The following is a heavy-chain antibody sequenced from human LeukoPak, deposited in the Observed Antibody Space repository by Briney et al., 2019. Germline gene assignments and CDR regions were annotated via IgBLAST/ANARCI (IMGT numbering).Heavy chain of an antibody. D-gene: IGHD3-10*01. CDR3: AGGALFLRGSGSYYNGPLPTDYYGMDV. CDR1: GFTFSDHY. CDR2: VRKKANSYTT. V-gene: IGHV3-72*01. Sequence: PGGSLRLSCAASGFTFSDHYMDWVRQAPGKGLEWVGRVRKKANSYTTEYAASVKGRFTISRDDSKNSLYLQMNSLKTEDTAVYYCAGGALFLRGSGSYYNGPLPTDYYGMDVWGQGTTVTVSS. J-gene: IGHJ6*02.